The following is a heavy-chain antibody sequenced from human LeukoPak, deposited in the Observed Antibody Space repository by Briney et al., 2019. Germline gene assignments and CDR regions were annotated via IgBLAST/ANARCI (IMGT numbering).Heavy chain of an antibody. CDR2: INWNGDST. D-gene: IGHD3-22*01. V-gene: IGHV3-20*04. Sequence: GGSLRLSCAASGFSFDDYGLTWVRQAPGKGLEWVSGINWNGDSTDYADSVEGRFTISRDNAKNSLYLQMNSLRAEDTALYYCARDLRVVITGSFDSWGQGTLVTVSS. J-gene: IGHJ4*02. CDR3: ARDLRVVITGSFDS. CDR1: GFSFDDYG.